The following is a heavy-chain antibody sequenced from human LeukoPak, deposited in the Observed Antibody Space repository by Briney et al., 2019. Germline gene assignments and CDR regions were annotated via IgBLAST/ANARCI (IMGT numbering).Heavy chain of an antibody. D-gene: IGHD1-1*01. CDR2: IYYSGST. CDR1: GGSISSSSYY. J-gene: IGHJ4*02. CDR3: ARSKLDHYYY. V-gene: IGHV4-39*01. Sequence: PSETLSLTCTVSGGSISSSSYYWGWIRQPPGKGLEWIGSIYYSGSTYYNPSLKSRVTISVDTSKNQFSLKLSSVTAADTAVYYCARSKLDHYYYWGQGTLVTVSS.